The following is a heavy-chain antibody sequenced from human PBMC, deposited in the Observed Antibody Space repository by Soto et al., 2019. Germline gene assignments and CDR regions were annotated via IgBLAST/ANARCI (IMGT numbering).Heavy chain of an antibody. CDR3: ARAQPFEFHNWFDP. D-gene: IGHD3-10*01. J-gene: IGHJ5*02. Sequence: SETLSLTCTVTGDSISSYYWSWIRQPPGKGLEWIGHIYYSGSANYNPSLKGRVTISIDTSAIQFSLKLTSVSAADTAVYFCARAQPFEFHNWFDPWGQGTLVTVPQ. V-gene: IGHV4-59*01. CDR2: IYYSGSA. CDR1: GDSISSYY.